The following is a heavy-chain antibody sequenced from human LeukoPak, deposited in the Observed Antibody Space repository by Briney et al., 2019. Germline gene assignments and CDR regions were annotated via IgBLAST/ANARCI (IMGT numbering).Heavy chain of an antibody. D-gene: IGHD4-17*01. CDR1: GYTFTSYD. J-gene: IGHJ6*02. Sequence: ASVKVSCKASGYTFTSYDINWVRQATGQGLEWMGWMNPNSGNTGYAQKFQGRVTMTRNTSISTAYMELSSLRSEDTAVYYCARGPHDYGDYEDYYYYGMDVWGQGTTVTVSS. V-gene: IGHV1-8*01. CDR2: MNPNSGNT. CDR3: ARGPHDYGDYEDYYYYGMDV.